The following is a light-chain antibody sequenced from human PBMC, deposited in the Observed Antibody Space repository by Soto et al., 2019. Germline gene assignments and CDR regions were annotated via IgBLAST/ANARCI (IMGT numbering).Light chain of an antibody. Sequence: QSALTQPPSASGSPGQSVTISCTGTSSDVGGYNYVSWYQQHPGKAPKLMIYEVSKRPSGVPDRFSGSKSDNTASLTVSGLQAEDEAGYYFSSYAGSNNVVFGGGTKLTFL. CDR3: SSYAGSNNVV. V-gene: IGLV2-8*01. CDR2: EVS. CDR1: SSDVGGYNY. J-gene: IGLJ2*01.